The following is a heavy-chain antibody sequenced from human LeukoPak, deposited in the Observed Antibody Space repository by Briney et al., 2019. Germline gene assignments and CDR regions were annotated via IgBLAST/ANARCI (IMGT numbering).Heavy chain of an antibody. V-gene: IGHV4-59*08. D-gene: IGHD3-3*01. CDR2: IFYSGST. J-gene: IGHJ6*03. CDR1: GDSISSYY. Sequence: SETLSLTCTVSGDSISSYYWTWVRQPPGKGLEWIGYIFYSGSTNYNPSLKSRVTISVDTSKNKFSLKLSSVTAADTAVYYCARHFFPAVYYYYMDVWGKGTTVTVSS. CDR3: ARHFFPAVYYYYMDV.